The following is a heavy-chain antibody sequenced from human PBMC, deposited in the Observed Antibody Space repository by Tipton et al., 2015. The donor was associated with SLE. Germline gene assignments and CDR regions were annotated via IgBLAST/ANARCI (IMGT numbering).Heavy chain of an antibody. CDR2: IYNSGNT. CDR3: ARGFFHDYWSAEQGRKSFYFDN. V-gene: IGHV4-39*07. J-gene: IGHJ4*02. Sequence: TLSLTCTVSGASISSTSYYWGWIRQAPGKGLEWIGSIYNSGNTYYNAFLKSRVTISVDTSKNQVSLKLTSVTAADTAMYFCARGFFHDYWSAEQGRKSFYFDNWGQGALVTVSS. CDR1: GASISSTSYY. D-gene: IGHD3-3*01.